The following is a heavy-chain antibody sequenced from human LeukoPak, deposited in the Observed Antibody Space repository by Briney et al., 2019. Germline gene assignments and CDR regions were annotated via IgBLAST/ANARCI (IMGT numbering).Heavy chain of an antibody. CDR3: ARDGGSGSYYGLRDYFDY. D-gene: IGHD1-26*01. CDR2: IYTSGST. J-gene: IGHJ4*02. V-gene: IGHV4-4*07. Sequence: SETLSLTCTVSGGSISSYYWSWIRQPAGKGLEWIRRIYTSGSTNYNPSLKSRVTMSVDTSKNQFSLNLSSVTAADTAVYYCARDGGSGSYYGLRDYFDYWGQGTLLTVSS. CDR1: GGSISSYY.